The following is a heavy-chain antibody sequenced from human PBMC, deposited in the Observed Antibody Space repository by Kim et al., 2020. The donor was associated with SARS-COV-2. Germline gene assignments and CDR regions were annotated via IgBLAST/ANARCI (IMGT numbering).Heavy chain of an antibody. J-gene: IGHJ5*02. Sequence: GGSLRLSCAASGFTFSSYAMHWVRQAPGKGLEWVAVISYDGSNKYYADSVKGRFTISRDNSKNTLYLQMNSLRAEDMAVYYCARSGSGSYFNWFDPWGQGTLVTVSS. V-gene: IGHV3-30-3*01. CDR3: ARSGSGSYFNWFDP. D-gene: IGHD3-10*01. CDR2: ISYDGSNK. CDR1: GFTFSSYA.